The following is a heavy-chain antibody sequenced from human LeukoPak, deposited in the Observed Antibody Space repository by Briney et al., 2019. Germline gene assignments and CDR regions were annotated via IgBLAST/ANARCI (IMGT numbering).Heavy chain of an antibody. CDR2: INHSGST. CDR3: ARGGYSYGWADY. CDR1: GGSFSGYY. V-gene: IGHV4-34*01. Sequence: SETLSLTCAVYGGSFSGYYWSWIRRPPGKELEWIGEINHSGSTNYNPSLKSRVTISVDTSKNQFSLKLSSVTAADTAVYYCARGGYSYGWADYWGQGTLVTVSS. D-gene: IGHD5-18*01. J-gene: IGHJ4*02.